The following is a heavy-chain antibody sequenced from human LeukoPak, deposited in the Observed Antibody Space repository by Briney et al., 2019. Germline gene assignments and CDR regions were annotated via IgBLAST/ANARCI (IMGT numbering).Heavy chain of an antibody. J-gene: IGHJ3*02. CDR2: INSDGSST. CDR1: GFTFSSYW. CDR3: ARELQWELQESAFDI. D-gene: IGHD1-26*01. V-gene: IGHV3-74*01. Sequence: GGSLRLSCAASGFTFSSYWMHWVRQAPGKGLVWVSRINSDGSSTSYADSVKGRFTISRDNAKNTLYLQMNSLRAEDTAVYYCARELQWELQESAFDIWGQGTMVTVSS.